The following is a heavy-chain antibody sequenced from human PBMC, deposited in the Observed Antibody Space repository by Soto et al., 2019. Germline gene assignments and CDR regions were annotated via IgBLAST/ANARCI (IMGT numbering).Heavy chain of an antibody. CDR2: INPSGGST. Sequence: ASVKVSCKASGYTFTSHYMHWVRQAPGQGLEWMGIINPSGGSTTYAQKFQGRVTMTRDTSTGTVYMELSSLRSEDTAVYYCAREISAPRFDPWGQGTLVTVSS. CDR3: AREISAPRFDP. J-gene: IGHJ5*02. D-gene: IGHD1-26*01. V-gene: IGHV1-46*01. CDR1: GYTFTSHY.